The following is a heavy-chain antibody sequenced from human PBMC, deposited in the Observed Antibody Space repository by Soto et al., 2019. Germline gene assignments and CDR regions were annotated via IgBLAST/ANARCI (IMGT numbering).Heavy chain of an antibody. Sequence: SETLSLTCAVSGASISSGDSYWSWIRQRPGKGLEWIGYIFHTGSTYYNPSLKSRVTISLDSSKNQFSLKLTSATAADTAVYFCARKHSLDYIRWGLDPWGQGTLVTVSS. CDR3: ARKHSLDYIRWGLDP. V-gene: IGHV4-31*11. D-gene: IGHD4-4*01. CDR2: IFHTGST. CDR1: GASISSGDSY. J-gene: IGHJ5*02.